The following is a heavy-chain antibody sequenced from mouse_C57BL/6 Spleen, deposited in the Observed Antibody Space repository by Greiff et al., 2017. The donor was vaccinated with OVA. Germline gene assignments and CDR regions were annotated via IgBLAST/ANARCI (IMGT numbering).Heavy chain of an antibody. J-gene: IGHJ3*01. CDR3: ASSYYYGRSPAWFAY. CDR1: GFTFTDYY. V-gene: IGHV7-3*01. CDR2: IRNKANGYTT. Sequence: EVMLVESGGGLVQPGGSLSLSCAASGFTFTDYYMSWVRQPPGKALEWLGFIRNKANGYTTEYSASVKGRFTISRDNSQSILYLQMNALRAEDSATYYCASSYYYGRSPAWFAYWGQGTLVTVSA. D-gene: IGHD1-1*01.